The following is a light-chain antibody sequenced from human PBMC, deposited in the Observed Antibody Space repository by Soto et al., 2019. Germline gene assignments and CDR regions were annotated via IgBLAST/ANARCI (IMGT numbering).Light chain of an antibody. CDR2: WAS. J-gene: IGKJ1*01. V-gene: IGKV4-1*01. Sequence: EIVMTQSPDSLAVSLGERATINCKSSQSVLYSSNNKNYLAWYQQKPGQPPKLLIYWASTRESGVPDRFSGSGSGTDFTLTISSLQAEDVAVYYCQQYDSTPLTFGQGTKVEIK. CDR1: QSVLYSSNNKNY. CDR3: QQYDSTPLT.